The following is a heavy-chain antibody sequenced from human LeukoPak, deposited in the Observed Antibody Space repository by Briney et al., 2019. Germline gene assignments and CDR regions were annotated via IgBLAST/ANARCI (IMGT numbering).Heavy chain of an antibody. V-gene: IGHV4-34*01. J-gene: IGHJ3*02. CDR3: ARGSGAFDI. CDR2: INHSGST. D-gene: IGHD3-10*01. CDR1: GGSFGGYY. Sequence: SETLSLTCAVYGGSFGGYYWSWIRQPPGKGLEWIGEINHSGSTNYNPPLKSRVTISVDTSKNQFSLKLSSVTAADTAVYYCARGSGAFDIWGQGTMVTVSS.